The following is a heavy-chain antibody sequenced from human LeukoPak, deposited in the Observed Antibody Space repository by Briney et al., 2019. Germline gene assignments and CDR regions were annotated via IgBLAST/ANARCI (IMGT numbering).Heavy chain of an antibody. CDR2: IWYDGSNK. CDR3: ARELLWFGELSRPMGY. Sequence: GGSLRLSCAASGFTFSSYGMHWVRQAPGKGLEGVAVIWYDGSNKYYADSVKGRFNISRDNSKNTLYLQMNSMRAEDTAVYYCARELLWFGELSRPMGYWGQGTLVTVSS. D-gene: IGHD3-10*01. J-gene: IGHJ4*02. V-gene: IGHV3-33*01. CDR1: GFTFSSYG.